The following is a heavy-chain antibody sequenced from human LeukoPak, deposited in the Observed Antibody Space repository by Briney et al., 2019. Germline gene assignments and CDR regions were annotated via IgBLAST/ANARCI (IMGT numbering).Heavy chain of an antibody. V-gene: IGHV4-39*01. CDR3: ARHFSVTTFIFDY. CDR1: GGSLSSSYYY. D-gene: IGHD4-17*01. Sequence: SETLSLTCTVSGGSLSSSYYYRGWIRQPPGKGVEWVGSIFYSGSTYHHPSLKTRVTISLDTSKNHFSVRLSSVTAADASVYYCARHFSVTTFIFDYWGQGTLVTVSS. CDR2: IFYSGST. J-gene: IGHJ4*02.